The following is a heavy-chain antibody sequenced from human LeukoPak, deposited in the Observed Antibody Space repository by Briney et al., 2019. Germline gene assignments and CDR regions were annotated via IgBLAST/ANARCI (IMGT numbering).Heavy chain of an antibody. V-gene: IGHV4-39*01. J-gene: IGHJ5*02. CDR2: IYYTGRT. CDR3: AQSLGSSNWIGNWFDP. Sequence: SETLSLTCTVSGGXISRSSHSWGWIRQPPGKGLEWTGSIYYTGRTYYNPSLKSRVTISVDTSKNQFSLKLSSVTAADTAVYYCAQSLGSSNWIGNWFDPWGQGTLVTVSS. CDR1: GGXISRSSHS. D-gene: IGHD6-13*01.